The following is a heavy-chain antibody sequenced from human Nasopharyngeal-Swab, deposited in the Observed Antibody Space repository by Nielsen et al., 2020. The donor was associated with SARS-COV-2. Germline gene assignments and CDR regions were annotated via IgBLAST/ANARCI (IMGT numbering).Heavy chain of an antibody. Sequence: GGSLRLSCAASGFTFSSYSMNWVRQAPGKGVEWVSSISSSSSYIYYADSVKGRFTISRDNAKNSLYLQMNSLRAEDTAVYYCARDHSSSSPVRYYYYMDVWGKGTTVTVSS. J-gene: IGHJ6*03. V-gene: IGHV3-21*01. CDR3: ARDHSSSSPVRYYYYMDV. CDR1: GFTFSSYS. D-gene: IGHD6-6*01. CDR2: ISSSSSYI.